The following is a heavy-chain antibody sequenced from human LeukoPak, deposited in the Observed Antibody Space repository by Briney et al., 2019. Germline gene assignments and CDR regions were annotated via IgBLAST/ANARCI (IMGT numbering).Heavy chain of an antibody. V-gene: IGHV1-69*05. CDR2: IIPMFGTA. CDR3: ASGYGSGSYPPRNNWFDP. J-gene: IGHJ5*02. D-gene: IGHD3-10*01. Sequence: VASVKVSCKASGGTLSTYGISWVRQAPGQGLEWMGRIIPMFGTANYAQKFQGRVTITTDASTSTAYMELSSLRSEDTAVYYCASGYGSGSYPPRNNWFDPWGQGTLVTVSS. CDR1: GGTLSTYG.